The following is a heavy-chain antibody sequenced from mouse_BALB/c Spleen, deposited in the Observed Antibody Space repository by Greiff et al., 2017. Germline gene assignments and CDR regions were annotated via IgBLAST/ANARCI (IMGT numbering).Heavy chain of an antibody. CDR3: ASLYYALGDY. Sequence: QVQLQQSGAELVRPGSSVKISCKASGYAFSSYWMNWVKQRPGQGLEWIGQIYPGDGDTNYNGKFKGKATLTADKSSSTAYMQLSSLTSEDSAVYFCASLYYALGDYWGQGTTLTVSS. J-gene: IGHJ2*01. CDR2: IYPGDGDT. V-gene: IGHV1-80*01. CDR1: GYAFSSYW. D-gene: IGHD1-1*01.